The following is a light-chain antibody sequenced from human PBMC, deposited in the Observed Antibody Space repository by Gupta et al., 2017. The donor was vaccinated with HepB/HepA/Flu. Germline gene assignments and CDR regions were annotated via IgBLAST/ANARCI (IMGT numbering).Light chain of an antibody. V-gene: IGLV4-69*01. CDR1: SGHSNYA. CDR2: VNSDGTH. Sequence: QLLLTQSPSASASLGASVRLTCTLNSGHSNYAIAWHQHHPQKGPRFLMKVNSDGTHNLGDGIPDSFSGSSSGAERYLSMSSLQYDDEADYSCQTWGTYIVFGGGTKLTVL. CDR3: QTWGTYIV. J-gene: IGLJ2*01.